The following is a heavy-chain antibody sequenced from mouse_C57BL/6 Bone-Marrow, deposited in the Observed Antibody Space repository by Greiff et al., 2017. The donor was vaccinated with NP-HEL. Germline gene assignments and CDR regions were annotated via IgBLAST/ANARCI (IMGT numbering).Heavy chain of an antibody. CDR1: GFTFSSYG. V-gene: IGHV5-6*03. CDR2: ISSGGSYT. CDR3: ARRLPFDY. J-gene: IGHJ2*01. Sequence: EVMLVESGGGLVQPGGSLSLSCAASGFTFSSYGMSWVRQTPDKRLEWVATISSGGSYTYYPDSVKGRFTISRDNAKNTLYLQMSSLKSEDTAMYYCARRLPFDYWGQGTTLTVSS.